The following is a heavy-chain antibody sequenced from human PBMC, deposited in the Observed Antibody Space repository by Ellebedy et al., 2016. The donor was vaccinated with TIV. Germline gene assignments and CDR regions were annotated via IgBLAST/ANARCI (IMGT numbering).Heavy chain of an antibody. CDR2: ISGYNGNT. J-gene: IGHJ6*02. V-gene: IGHV1-18*01. CDR3: ATREWQDPMDV. CDR1: GYRFNSYG. D-gene: IGHD3-3*01. Sequence: ASVKVSXXASGYRFNSYGISWVRQAPGQGLEWMGWISGYNGNTNYPQKFQGRITITRDTSATTAYMELSGLMSEDTAVYYCATREWQDPMDVWGQGTTVTVSS.